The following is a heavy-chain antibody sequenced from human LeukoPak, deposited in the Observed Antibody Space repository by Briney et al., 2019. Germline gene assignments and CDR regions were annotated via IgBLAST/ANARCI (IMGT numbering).Heavy chain of an antibody. D-gene: IGHD3-22*01. V-gene: IGHV4-59*01. Sequence: ASETLSLTCTVSGGSISSYYWSWIRQPPGKGLEWIGYIYYSGSTNYNPSLKSRVTISVDTSKNQFSLKLSSVTAADTAVYYCARGTYYYDSSGYPPFDPWGQGTLVTVSS. CDR3: ARGTYYYDSSGYPPFDP. CDR2: IYYSGST. CDR1: GGSISSYY. J-gene: IGHJ5*02.